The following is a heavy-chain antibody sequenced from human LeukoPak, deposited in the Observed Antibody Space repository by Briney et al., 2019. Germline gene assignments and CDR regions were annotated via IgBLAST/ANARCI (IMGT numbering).Heavy chain of an antibody. CDR2: IWSDGTNE. CDR3: TGDKGSGSYLGAFDI. J-gene: IGHJ3*02. Sequence: GGSLRLSCAASGFAFSTYGMHWVRRAPGKSLEWVAVIWSDGTNERYADSVKGRFTISRDNSKNTLFLQMNSLRAEDTAVYYCTGDKGSGSYLGAFDIWGQGTMVTVSS. D-gene: IGHD3-10*01. V-gene: IGHV3-33*01. CDR1: GFAFSTYG.